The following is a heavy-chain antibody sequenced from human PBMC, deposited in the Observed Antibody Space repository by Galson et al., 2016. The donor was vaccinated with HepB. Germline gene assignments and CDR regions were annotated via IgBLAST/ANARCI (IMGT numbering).Heavy chain of an antibody. CDR2: ISSGGRT. Sequence: SLRLSCAASGFTVSSNYMSWVRLAPGKGLEWVSTISSGGRTNYADSVKGRFTISRDNSRNTLYLQMNSLRAEDTAVYYCAARKGSSFDYWGQGTLVTVSS. CDR1: GFTVSSNY. CDR3: AARKGSSFDY. J-gene: IGHJ4*02. V-gene: IGHV3-66*01. D-gene: IGHD6-6*01.